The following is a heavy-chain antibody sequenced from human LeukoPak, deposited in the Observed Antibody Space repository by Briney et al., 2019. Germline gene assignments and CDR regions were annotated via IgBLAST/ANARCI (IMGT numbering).Heavy chain of an antibody. CDR3: ARGVYIVVVVADVDYYYYMDV. CDR1: GYTFTSYY. Sequence: ASVKVSCKASGYTFTSYYMHWVRQAPGQGLEWMGWMNPNSGNTGYAQKFQGRVTITRNTSISTAYMELSSLRSEDTAVYYCARGVYIVVVVADVDYYYYMDVWGKGTTVTISS. J-gene: IGHJ6*03. V-gene: IGHV1-8*03. CDR2: MNPNSGNT. D-gene: IGHD2-15*01.